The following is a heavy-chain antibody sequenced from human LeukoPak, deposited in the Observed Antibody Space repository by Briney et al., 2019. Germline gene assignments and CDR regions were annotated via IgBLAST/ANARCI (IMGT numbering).Heavy chain of an antibody. CDR1: GYTLTELS. D-gene: IGHD4-17*01. J-gene: IGHJ4*02. Sequence: ASVKVSCKVSGYTLTELSMHWVRQAPGKGLEWMGGFDPEDGETIYAQKLQGRVTMTTDTSTSTAYMELRSLRSDDTAVYYCARGISTVTRGLFDYWGQGTLVTVSS. V-gene: IGHV1-24*01. CDR3: ARGISTVTRGLFDY. CDR2: FDPEDGET.